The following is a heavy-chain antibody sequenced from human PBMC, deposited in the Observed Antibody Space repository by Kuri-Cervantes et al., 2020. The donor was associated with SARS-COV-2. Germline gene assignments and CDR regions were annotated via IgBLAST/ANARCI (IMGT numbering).Heavy chain of an antibody. D-gene: IGHD3-3*01. V-gene: IGHV4-34*01. J-gene: IGHJ3*02. CDR2: INHSGST. CDR1: GGSFSGYY. CDR3: ASLMITIFGVVIPDDAFDI. Sequence: GSLRLSCAVYGGSFSGYYWSWIRQPPGKGLEWIGEINHSGSTNYNPSLKSRVTISVDTSKNQFSLKLSSVTAADTAVYYCASLMITIFGVVIPDDAFDIWGQGTMVTVSS.